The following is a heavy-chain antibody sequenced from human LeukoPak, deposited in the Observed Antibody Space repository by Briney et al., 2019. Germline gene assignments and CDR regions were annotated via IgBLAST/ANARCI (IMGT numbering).Heavy chain of an antibody. CDR1: GYTFTSYG. CDR2: ISAYNGNT. D-gene: IGHD1-7*01. V-gene: IGHV1-18*01. Sequence: ASVKVSCKASGYTFTSYGISWVRQAPGQGLEWMGWISAYNGNTNYAQKLQGRVTMTTDTSTSTAYMELRSLRSDDTAVYYCARRAAIRVTGTSDSFDIWGQGTVVTVSS. J-gene: IGHJ3*02. CDR3: ARRAAIRVTGTSDSFDI.